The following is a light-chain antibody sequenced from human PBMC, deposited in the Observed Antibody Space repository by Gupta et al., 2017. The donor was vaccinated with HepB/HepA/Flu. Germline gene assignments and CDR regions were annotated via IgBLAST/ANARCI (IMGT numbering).Light chain of an antibody. CDR1: QSISSN. J-gene: IGKJ1*01. V-gene: IGKV3-15*01. CDR3: QQYNNWPRT. Sequence: VLTQSPATLSVSPGERATLSCRASQSISSNLAWYQQKRGQAPRLLIYGAATRATGIPDRFSGSGSGTEFTLTIGSLQSEDFAIYYCQQYNNWPRTFGQGTKVEIK. CDR2: GAA.